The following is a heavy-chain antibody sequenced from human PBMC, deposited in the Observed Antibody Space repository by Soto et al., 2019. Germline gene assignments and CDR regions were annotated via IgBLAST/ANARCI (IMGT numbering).Heavy chain of an antibody. J-gene: IGHJ4*02. CDR2: IYPSVSS. D-gene: IGHD1-1*01. V-gene: IGHV4-38-2*02. CDR1: GFAISRGYY. Sequence: SETLSLTCSVSGFAISRGYYWSWVRQPPGKGLEWIGSIYPSVSSYHNPSLETRVRLSIDTSKNQFTLNLTSVTAADTALYYCAREKVGTTFFDNWGQGSQGTVSA. CDR3: AREKVGTTFFDN.